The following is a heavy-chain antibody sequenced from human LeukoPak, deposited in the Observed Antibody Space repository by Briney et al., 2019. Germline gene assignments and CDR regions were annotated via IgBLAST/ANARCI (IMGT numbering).Heavy chain of an antibody. V-gene: IGHV3-23*01. Sequence: GGSLRLSCAASGFTFSNYAMSWVRQAPGKGLEWVSAISASGGSTYYAGSVKGRFTISRDNSKNTLYLQMNSLRPEDTAVYYCAKDQYSSGWYYFDYWGQGTLVTVSS. J-gene: IGHJ4*02. CDR3: AKDQYSSGWYYFDY. CDR2: ISASGGST. D-gene: IGHD6-19*01. CDR1: GFTFSNYA.